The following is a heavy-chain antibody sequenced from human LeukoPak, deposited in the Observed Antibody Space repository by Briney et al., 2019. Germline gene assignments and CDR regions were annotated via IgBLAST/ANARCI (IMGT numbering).Heavy chain of an antibody. V-gene: IGHV3-9*01. Sequence: GGSLRLSCAASGFTFDDYAMHWVRQAPGKGLEWVSGISWNSGSINYADSVKGRFTISRDNAKNSLYLQMNSLRAEDTALYYCAKDTGSGTYYHAYFDYWGQGTLVTVSS. D-gene: IGHD3-10*01. CDR3: AKDTGSGTYYHAYFDY. J-gene: IGHJ4*02. CDR1: GFTFDDYA. CDR2: ISWNSGSI.